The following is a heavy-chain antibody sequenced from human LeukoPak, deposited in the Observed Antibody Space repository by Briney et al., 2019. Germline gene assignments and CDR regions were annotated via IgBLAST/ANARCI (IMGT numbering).Heavy chain of an antibody. V-gene: IGHV1-8*01. J-gene: IGHJ4*02. CDR3: ARDDRSSHDFSPGH. D-gene: IGHD3-3*01. Sequence: ASVKVSCKXSGYTFTSDDINWVRQATGQGLEWMGWMNPNSGNTGYSQKFQGRVTMTRNTSISTAYMDLSRLRSEDTAVYYCARDDRSSHDFSPGHWGQGTLVTVSS. CDR1: GYTFTSDD. CDR2: MNPNSGNT.